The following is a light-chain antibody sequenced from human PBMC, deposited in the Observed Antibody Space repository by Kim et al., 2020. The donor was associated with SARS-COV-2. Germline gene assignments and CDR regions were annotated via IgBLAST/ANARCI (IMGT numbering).Light chain of an antibody. CDR2: DVF. CDR1: RRVCNS. CDR3: QQRGNWPLT. Sequence: LPPGKRAHLSCRASRRVCNSLAWYQQKAGQPPRPIIYDVFRRATGIPARFSASGSGTDFTLTISSLEPEDFAVYYCQQRGNWPLTFGQGTQVEIK. V-gene: IGKV3-11*01. J-gene: IGKJ1*01.